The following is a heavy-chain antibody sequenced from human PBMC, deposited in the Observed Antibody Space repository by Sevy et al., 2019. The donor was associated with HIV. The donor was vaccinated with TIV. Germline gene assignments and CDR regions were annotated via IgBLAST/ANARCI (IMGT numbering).Heavy chain of an antibody. CDR3: ARAPPGYCSGESCNGIGH. CDR2: IHGGDTT. CDR1: GFIVSSNY. D-gene: IGHD2-15*01. J-gene: IGHJ4*02. V-gene: IGHV3-66*01. Sequence: GGSLRLSCAASGFIVSSNYMSWVRQAPGKGLEWVSVIHGGDTTYYADSVKGRFTISRDNSKNTLYLKLNSLRAEDTAVYYCARAPPGYCSGESCNGIGHWGQGTRVTVSS.